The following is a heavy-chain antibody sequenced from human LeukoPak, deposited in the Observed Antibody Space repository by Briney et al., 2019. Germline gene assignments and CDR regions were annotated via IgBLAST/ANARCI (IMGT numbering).Heavy chain of an antibody. CDR1: GFTFSSYA. V-gene: IGHV3-30-3*01. CDR2: ISYDGSNK. J-gene: IGHJ5*02. Sequence: GGSLRLSCAASGFTFSSYAMHWVRQAPGKGLEWVAVISYDGSNKYYADSVKGRFTISRDNSKNTLYLQMNSLRAEDTAVYYCASLTIVGATNWFDPWGQGTLVTVSS. CDR3: ASLTIVGATNWFDP. D-gene: IGHD1-26*01.